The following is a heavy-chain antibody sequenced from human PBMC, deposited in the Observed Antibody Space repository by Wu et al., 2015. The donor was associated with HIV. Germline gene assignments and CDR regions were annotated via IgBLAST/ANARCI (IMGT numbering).Heavy chain of an antibody. Sequence: QVQLVQSGPEVKKPGASVKVSCKASGYTFSSHYIHWVRQAPGQGLQWMAWITPNSGGTNSAQMFQGRVTMARDTSIATAYLELSNLTSDDTAVYYCARSYYDDLTGYYIHGMDVWGQGTTVTVSS. CDR1: GYTFSSHY. J-gene: IGHJ6*02. V-gene: IGHV1-2*02. D-gene: IGHD3-9*01. CDR3: ARSYYDDLTGYYIHGMDV. CDR2: ITPNSGGT.